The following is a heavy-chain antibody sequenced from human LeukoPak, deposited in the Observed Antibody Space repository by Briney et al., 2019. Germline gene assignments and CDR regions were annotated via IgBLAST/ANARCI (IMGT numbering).Heavy chain of an antibody. D-gene: IGHD3-16*01. CDR2: INPNSGGT. CDR3: ARETSQKGAHYMDV. V-gene: IGHV1-2*02. J-gene: IGHJ6*03. CDR1: GYTFTGYY. Sequence: ASVKVSCKASGYTFTGYYMHWVRQAPGQGLEWMGWINPNSGGTNYAQKFQGRVTMTRDTSTSTVYMELSSLRSEDTAVYYCARETSQKGAHYMDVWGKGTTVTISS.